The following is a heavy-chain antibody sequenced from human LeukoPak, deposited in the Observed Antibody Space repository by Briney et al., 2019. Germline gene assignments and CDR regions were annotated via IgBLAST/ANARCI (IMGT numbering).Heavy chain of an antibody. Sequence: QPGGSLRLSCAASGLTFSSYAMHWVRQAPGKGLEYVSSISSNGSMTFYANSVKGRFTISRDNSKNTLYLQMGSLRVEDMAVCYCARVPRPIFGRLGYYMDVWGKGTTVTVSS. CDR2: ISSNGSMT. CDR1: GLTFSSYA. D-gene: IGHD3-3*01. CDR3: ARVPRPIFGRLGYYMDV. V-gene: IGHV3-64*01. J-gene: IGHJ6*03.